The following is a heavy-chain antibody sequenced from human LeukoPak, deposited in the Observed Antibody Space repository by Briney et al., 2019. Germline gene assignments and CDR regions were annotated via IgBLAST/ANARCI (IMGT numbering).Heavy chain of an antibody. CDR3: AKGGKWDVTPFDY. D-gene: IGHD1-26*01. V-gene: IGHV3-23*01. J-gene: IGHJ4*02. CDR1: GFTFTSYS. Sequence: GGSLRLSCAASGFTFTSYSMNWVRQAPGKGLEWVSTISGGGGSAYYADSVKGRFTISRDNSKSTLYLQVNSLRAEDTAVYYCAKGGKWDVTPFDYWGQGTLVTVSS. CDR2: ISGGGGSA.